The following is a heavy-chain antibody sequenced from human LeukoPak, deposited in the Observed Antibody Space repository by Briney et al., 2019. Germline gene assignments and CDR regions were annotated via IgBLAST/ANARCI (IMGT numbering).Heavy chain of an antibody. CDR2: INHSGST. CDR3: ARDPGEQQTLDY. D-gene: IGHD6-13*01. J-gene: IGHJ4*02. CDR1: GGSFSGYY. Sequence: SSETLSLTCAVYGGSFSGYYWSWIRQPPGKGLEWIGEINHSGSTNYNPSLKSRVTISVDTSKNQFSLKLSSVTAADTAVYYCARDPGEQQTLDYWGQGTLVTVSS. V-gene: IGHV4-34*01.